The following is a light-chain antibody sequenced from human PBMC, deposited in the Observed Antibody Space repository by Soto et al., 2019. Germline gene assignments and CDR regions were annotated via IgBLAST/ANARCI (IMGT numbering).Light chain of an antibody. CDR3: QQRGNWWT. J-gene: IGKJ1*01. CDR1: QSVGSS. Sequence: EIVLTQSPATLSLSPGERATLSCRASQSVGSSLAWYQHKPGQAPRLLIYDASNRATGIPARFSGSGSGTDFTLTISGLEPEDFAVYYCQQRGNWWTFGQGTKVEIK. CDR2: DAS. V-gene: IGKV3-11*01.